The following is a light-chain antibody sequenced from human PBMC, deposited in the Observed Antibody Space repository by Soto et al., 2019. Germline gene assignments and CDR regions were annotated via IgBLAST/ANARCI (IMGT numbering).Light chain of an antibody. CDR1: SSNIGAGYD. J-gene: IGLJ2*01. V-gene: IGLV1-40*01. CDR2: GNS. Sequence: QSVLTQPPSVSGAPGQRVTISCTGSSSNIGAGYDLHWYQQLPGTAPKLLIYGNSNRPSGVPDRFSGSKSGTSASLAISGLRSEDEADYYCAAWDDSLSGVVFGGGTKLTVL. CDR3: AAWDDSLSGVV.